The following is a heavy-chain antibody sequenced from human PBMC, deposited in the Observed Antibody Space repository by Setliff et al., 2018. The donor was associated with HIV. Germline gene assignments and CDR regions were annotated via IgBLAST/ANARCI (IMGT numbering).Heavy chain of an antibody. CDR3: ARLVVLVPGHMEYYDY. D-gene: IGHD2-8*02. V-gene: IGHV3-7*01. J-gene: IGHJ4*02. CDR2: IKEDGSEK. CDR1: GFTFSSYW. Sequence: SCIASGFTFSSYWMTWVRQAPGKGPECVANIKEDGSEKYYLGSVRGRFTISRDNAKNLVYLQMSSLRAEDTAVYYCARLVVLVPGHMEYYDYWGQGSLVT.